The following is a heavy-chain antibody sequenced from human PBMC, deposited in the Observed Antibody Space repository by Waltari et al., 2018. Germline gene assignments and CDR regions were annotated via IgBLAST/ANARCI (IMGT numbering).Heavy chain of an antibody. Sequence: QVQLVQSGAEVKKPGASVKVSCKASGYTFTSYYMHWVRQAPGQGLEWMGIINPSGGSTSYAQKFQGRVTITADESTSTAYMELSSLRSEDTAVYYCAREDYGMDVWGQGTTVTVSS. J-gene: IGHJ6*02. CDR1: GYTFTSYY. CDR3: AREDYGMDV. CDR2: INPSGGST. V-gene: IGHV1-46*01.